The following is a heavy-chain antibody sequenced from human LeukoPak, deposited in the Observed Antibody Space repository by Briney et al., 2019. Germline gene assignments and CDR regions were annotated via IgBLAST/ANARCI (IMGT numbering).Heavy chain of an antibody. CDR1: AFTFTAYS. CDR2: ISSSSNTI. D-gene: IGHD3-22*01. Sequence: GGSLRLSCAASAFTFTAYSMNWVRQAPGKGLEWLSYISSSSNTIYYADSVKGRFTISRDNAKNSLYLQMNSLRAEDTAVYYCASLIPYYYDSSTYSPGDYWGQGTLVTVSS. CDR3: ASLIPYYYDSSTYSPGDY. J-gene: IGHJ4*02. V-gene: IGHV3-48*01.